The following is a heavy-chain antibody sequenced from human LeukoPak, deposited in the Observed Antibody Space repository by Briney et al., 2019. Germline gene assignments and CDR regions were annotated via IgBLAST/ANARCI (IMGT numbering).Heavy chain of an antibody. CDR3: VRTDRTGDPLDY. Sequence: GESLKISCKVSGYRFTNYWIGWVRQMPGKGLEWKGIIYPGDSDTQYSPSFQGQVTISADKSISTAYLRWSSLKASDTAMYYCVRTDRTGDPLDYWGQGTLVTVSS. CDR2: IYPGDSDT. D-gene: IGHD7-27*01. J-gene: IGHJ4*02. V-gene: IGHV5-51*01. CDR1: GYRFTNYW.